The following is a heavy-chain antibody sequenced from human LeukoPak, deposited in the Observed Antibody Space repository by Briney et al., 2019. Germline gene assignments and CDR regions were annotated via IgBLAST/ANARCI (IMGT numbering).Heavy chain of an antibody. CDR3: ARRGITYSSSFFAY. CDR2: IFYSGST. Sequence: PSETLSLTCTVSGDSIGSSNYYWAWVCQPPGKGLGWLGSIFYSGSTYYNPSLKSRVTISVDTSKNQFSLNLHSVTAADTATYYCARRGITYSSSFFAYWGQGTLVTVSS. J-gene: IGHJ4*02. CDR1: GDSIGSSNYY. V-gene: IGHV4-39*01. D-gene: IGHD6-13*01.